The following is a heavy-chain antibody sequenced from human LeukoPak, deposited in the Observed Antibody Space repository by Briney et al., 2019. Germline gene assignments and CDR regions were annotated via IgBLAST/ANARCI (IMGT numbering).Heavy chain of an antibody. CDR3: ARGYDSSGYAY. CDR1: GFTFNSYW. V-gene: IGHV3-7*01. Sequence: GGSLRLSCAACGFTFNSYWMSLVRQAPGKGLEWVANIKQDGSEKYYVDSVKGRFTISRDNAKNSLYLQMNSLRAEDTAVYYCARGYDSSGYAYWGQGTLVTVSS. J-gene: IGHJ4*02. CDR2: IKQDGSEK. D-gene: IGHD3-22*01.